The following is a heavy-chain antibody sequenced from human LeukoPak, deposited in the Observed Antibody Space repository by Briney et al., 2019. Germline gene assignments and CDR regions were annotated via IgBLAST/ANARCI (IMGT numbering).Heavy chain of an antibody. Sequence: PGGSLRLSCAASGFTVSSFDMSWVRQAPGKGLEWVSAISGGGYSTYYADSVKGRFTISRDNSKNTLYLQMNSLRAEDTAVYYCAKDSPVLKYWGQGTLVTVSS. J-gene: IGHJ4*02. CDR3: AKDSPVLKY. CDR2: ISGGGYST. V-gene: IGHV3-23*01. CDR1: GFTVSSFD.